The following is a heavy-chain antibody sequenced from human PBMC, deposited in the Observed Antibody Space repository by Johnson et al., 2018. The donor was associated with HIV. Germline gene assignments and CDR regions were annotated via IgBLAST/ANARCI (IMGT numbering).Heavy chain of an antibody. CDR3: AKENLSGAFDI. Sequence: VQLVESGGGVVQPGGSLRLSCAASGFTFSSYAMSWVRQAPGKGLEWVSLISWDGDSTYYADSVKGRFTISRDNSKNSLYLQMNSLRAEDTALYYCAKENLSGAFDIWGQGTMVTVSS. D-gene: IGHD1-14*01. V-gene: IGHV3-43D*04. CDR1: GFTFSSYA. J-gene: IGHJ3*02. CDR2: ISWDGDST.